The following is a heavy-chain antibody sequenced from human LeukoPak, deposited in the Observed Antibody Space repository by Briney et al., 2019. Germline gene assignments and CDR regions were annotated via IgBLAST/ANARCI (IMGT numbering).Heavy chain of an antibody. D-gene: IGHD2-15*01. J-gene: IGHJ4*02. Sequence: ASVKVSCKASGYIFTGYDLHWVRQAPGQRLEWMAWMDPNSGDTNYAQKFRGRVTVTRDTSVTTAFMELKRLSTDDTAVYYCARVRGRGRGKGAVDFWGQGTLVTVSS. CDR3: ARVRGRGRGKGAVDF. V-gene: IGHV1-2*02. CDR2: MDPNSGDT. CDR1: GYIFTGYD.